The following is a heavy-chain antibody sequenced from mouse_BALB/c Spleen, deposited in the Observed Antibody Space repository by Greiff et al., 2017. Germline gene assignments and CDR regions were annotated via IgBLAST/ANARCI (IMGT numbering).Heavy chain of an antibody. V-gene: IGHV5-17*02. J-gene: IGHJ4*01. CDR1: GFTFSSFG. CDR3: ARGGFYAMDY. Sequence: EVMLVESGGGLVQPGGSMKLSCAASGFTFSSFGMHWVRQAPEKGLEWVAYISSGSSTIYYADTVKGRFTISRDNPKNTLFLQMTSLRSEDTAMYYCARGGFYAMDYWGQGTSVTVSS. CDR2: ISSGSSTI.